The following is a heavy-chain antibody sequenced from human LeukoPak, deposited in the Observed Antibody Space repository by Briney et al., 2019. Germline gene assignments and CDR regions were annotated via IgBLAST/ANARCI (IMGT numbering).Heavy chain of an antibody. V-gene: IGHV3-23*01. CDR3: ATDTLSYASLTGYYFDY. J-gene: IGHJ4*02. CDR1: GFTFSSYA. D-gene: IGHD3-9*01. CDR2: ISGSGGST. Sequence: PGGSLRLSCAASGFTFSSYAMSWVRQAPGKGLEWVSAISGSGGSTYYADSVKGRFTISRDNSKNTLYLQMNSLRAEDTAVYYCATDTLSYASLTGYYFDYWGQGTLVTVSS.